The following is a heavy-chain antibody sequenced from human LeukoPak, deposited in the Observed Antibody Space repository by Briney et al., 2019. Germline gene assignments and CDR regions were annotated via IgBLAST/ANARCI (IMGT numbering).Heavy chain of an antibody. V-gene: IGHV1-18*01. J-gene: IGHJ4*02. CDR1: GYTFTSYG. CDR2: ISAYNGNT. D-gene: IGHD3-10*01. CDR3: ARDRGAYYYGSGSFFDY. Sequence: GASVKVSCKASGYTFTSYGISWVRQAPGQGLEWMGWISAYNGNTNYAQKLQGRVTMTTDTSTSTAYVALRSLRSDDTAVYYCARDRGAYYYGSGSFFDYWGQGTLVTVSS.